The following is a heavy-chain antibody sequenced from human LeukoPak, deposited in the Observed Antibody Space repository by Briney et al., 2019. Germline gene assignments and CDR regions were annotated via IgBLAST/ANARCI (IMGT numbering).Heavy chain of an antibody. Sequence: GASVKVSCKASGYTFTGYYMHWVRQAPGQGLEWMGKITPSDGSTTYAQNFQDRVIMTRDTSSSTVYMQLSSLRSEDTAVYYCARDSYGSDYWGQGTLVTVSS. V-gene: IGHV1-46*01. J-gene: IGHJ4*02. CDR1: GYTFTGYY. CDR3: ARDSYGSDY. CDR2: ITPSDGST. D-gene: IGHD5-18*01.